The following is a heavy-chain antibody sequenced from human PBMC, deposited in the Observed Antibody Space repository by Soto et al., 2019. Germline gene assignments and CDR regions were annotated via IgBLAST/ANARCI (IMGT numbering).Heavy chain of an antibody. CDR2: MSHSGGT. J-gene: IGHJ3*02. D-gene: IGHD1-1*01. Sequence: SETLSLTCAVYGGFVSSGSYYWSWIRQPPGKGLEWIGEMSHSGGTHFNPSLKSRVTISVDTSKNQFSLNIYSVTAADTALYYCARVERGTVTTVVDAFDIWGPGTMGTVS. CDR3: ARVERGTVTTVVDAFDI. CDR1: GGFVSSGSYY. V-gene: IGHV4-61*01.